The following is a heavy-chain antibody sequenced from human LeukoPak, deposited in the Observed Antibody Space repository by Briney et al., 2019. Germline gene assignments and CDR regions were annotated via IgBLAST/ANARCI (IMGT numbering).Heavy chain of an antibody. CDR1: GFTFSRYS. Sequence: GGSLRLSCAASGFTFSRYSMTWVRQAPGKGLEWFASISRTSTFIYSADSVKGRFTISKDTAENSLFLQMNSLRAEDTAIYYCARDYFDSTNYPQTYYYYYMYVWGKGTTVTVSS. V-gene: IGHV3-21*01. CDR2: ISRTSTFI. CDR3: ARDYFDSTNYPQTYYYYYMYV. D-gene: IGHD3-22*01. J-gene: IGHJ6*03.